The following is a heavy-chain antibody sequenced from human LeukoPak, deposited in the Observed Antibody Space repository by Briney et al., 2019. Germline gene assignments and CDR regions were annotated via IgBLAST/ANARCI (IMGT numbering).Heavy chain of an antibody. D-gene: IGHD2-15*01. CDR3: ARLRGGGY. Sequence: GRSLRLSCAASGFTFSNYWMTWVRQAPGKGLEWVANIGQSGGEKCYVDSVKGRFTISRENTKDSLHLKMNSLGAEATALYYCARLRGGGYWGRGTLGTVSS. J-gene: IGHJ4*02. CDR2: IGQSGGEK. V-gene: IGHV3-7*01. CDR1: GFTFSNYW.